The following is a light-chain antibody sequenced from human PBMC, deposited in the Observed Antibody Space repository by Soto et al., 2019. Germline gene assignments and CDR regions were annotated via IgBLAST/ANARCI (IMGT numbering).Light chain of an antibody. CDR2: EGS. CDR1: SSDVGSYNL. J-gene: IGLJ3*02. V-gene: IGLV2-23*03. Sequence: QSALTQPASVSGSPGQSITISCTGTSSDVGSYNLVSWYQQHPGRAPKLMIYEGSKRPSGVSNRFSGSKSGNTASLTISGLQAEDEADYYCCSSAGSSTFNWFFGGGTKLTVL. CDR3: CSSAGSSTFNWF.